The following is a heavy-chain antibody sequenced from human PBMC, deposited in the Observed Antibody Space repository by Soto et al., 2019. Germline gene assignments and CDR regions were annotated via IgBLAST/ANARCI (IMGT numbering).Heavy chain of an antibody. CDR1: GFAFSTYW. V-gene: IGHV3-74*01. D-gene: IGHD2-15*01. J-gene: IGHJ6*02. Sequence: EVQLVASGGGLVQPGGSLRLSCAASGFAFSTYWMHWVRQAPGKGLLWVSRIKFDGSTTYYADSVKGRFTISRDDAKNTLFLQMNGLRVDDTAVYYCVRGAKNIYAMDVWGQGTTVTVSS. CDR3: VRGAKNIYAMDV. CDR2: IKFDGSTT.